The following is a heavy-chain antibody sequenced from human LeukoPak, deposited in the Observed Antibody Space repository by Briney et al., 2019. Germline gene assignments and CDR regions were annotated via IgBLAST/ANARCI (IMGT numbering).Heavy chain of an antibody. CDR2: ISAYNGNT. CDR3: ERDRTGGSSWWVY. D-gene: IGHD6-13*01. CDR1: GYTFTSYG. Sequence: GSSVKVSFKASGYTFTSYGSSWVRQAPGQRLEWMGWISAYNGNTNYAQKLQGRVTMTTDTSTSTAYMELRSLRSDDTAVYYCERDRTGGSSWWVYWGQGTLVTVSS. J-gene: IGHJ4*02. V-gene: IGHV1-18*01.